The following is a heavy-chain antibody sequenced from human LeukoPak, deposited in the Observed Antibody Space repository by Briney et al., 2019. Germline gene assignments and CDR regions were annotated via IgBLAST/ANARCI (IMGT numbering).Heavy chain of an antibody. Sequence: PSETLSLTCTVSGGSITTYYWSWIRQPPGKGLEWIGFIYHSGSTNYNPSLKSRVTISVDTSNNQFSLKLTSVTAADTAVYYCARSRVWSCYWGNFDYWGQGTLVTVSS. D-gene: IGHD3-3*01. CDR2: IYHSGST. V-gene: IGHV4-59*01. J-gene: IGHJ4*02. CDR1: GGSITTYY. CDR3: ARSRVWSCYWGNFDY.